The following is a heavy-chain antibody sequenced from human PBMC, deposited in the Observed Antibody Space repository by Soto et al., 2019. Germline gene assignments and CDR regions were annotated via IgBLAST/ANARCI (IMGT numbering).Heavy chain of an antibody. D-gene: IGHD2-2*01. Sequence: QVQLVESGGGVVQPGRSLRLSCAASGFTFSSYGMHWVRQAPGKGLEWVAVIWYDGSNKYYADSVKGRFTISRDNSKNTLYLQMNSLRAEDTAVYYCAREGGIVVVAAAIARYGYYGMDVWGQGTTVTVSS. J-gene: IGHJ6*02. V-gene: IGHV3-33*01. CDR1: GFTFSSYG. CDR3: AREGGIVVVAAAIARYGYYGMDV. CDR2: IWYDGSNK.